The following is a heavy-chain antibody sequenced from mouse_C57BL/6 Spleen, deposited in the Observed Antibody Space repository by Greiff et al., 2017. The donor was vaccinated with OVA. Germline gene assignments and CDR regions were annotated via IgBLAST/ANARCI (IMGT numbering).Heavy chain of an antibody. CDR3: ARRDYYGSSYVYAMDY. Sequence: QVQLQQSGPELVKPGASVKISCKASGYTFTDYYINWVKQRPGQGLEWIGWIYPGSGNTKYNEKFKGKATLTVDTSSSTAYMQLSSLTSEDSAVYFCARRDYYGSSYVYAMDYWGQGTSVTVSS. D-gene: IGHD1-1*01. J-gene: IGHJ4*01. CDR2: IYPGSGNT. CDR1: GYTFTDYY. V-gene: IGHV1-84*01.